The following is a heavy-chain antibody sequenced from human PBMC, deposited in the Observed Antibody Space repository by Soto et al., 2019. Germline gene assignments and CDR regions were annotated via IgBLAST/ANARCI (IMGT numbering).Heavy chain of an antibody. CDR2: ISYDGSNK. D-gene: IGHD2-21*02. V-gene: IGHV3-30*18. CDR3: AEADCGGDCYSSVDY. Sequence: GGSLRLCCAASGFTVSGYVMHWVRPAPGKGLEWVAVISYDGSNKYYADSVKGRFTISRDNSKNTLYLQMNSLRAEDTAVYYCAEADCGGDCYSSVDYWGQGTLVTVSS. J-gene: IGHJ4*02. CDR1: GFTVSGYV.